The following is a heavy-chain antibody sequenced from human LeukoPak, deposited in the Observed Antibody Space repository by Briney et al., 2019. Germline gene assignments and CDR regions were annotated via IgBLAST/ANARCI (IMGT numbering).Heavy chain of an antibody. Sequence: GGSLRLSCAASGFTFSSYWMSWVRQAPGKGLEWVANIKQDGSEKYYVDSVKGRFTISRDNAKNSLYLQMNSLRAEDTAVYYCARDSSSWPRRPDIWGQGTMVTVSS. CDR1: GFTFSSYW. V-gene: IGHV3-7*01. CDR3: ARDSSSWPRRPDI. J-gene: IGHJ3*02. CDR2: IKQDGSEK. D-gene: IGHD6-13*01.